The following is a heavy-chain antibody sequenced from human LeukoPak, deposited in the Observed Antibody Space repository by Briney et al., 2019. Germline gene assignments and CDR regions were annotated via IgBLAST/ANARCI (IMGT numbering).Heavy chain of an antibody. V-gene: IGHV3-11*04. Sequence: PGGSLRLSCAASGFTFSDYYMSWIRQAPGKGLEWVSYISSSGSTIYYADSVKGRFTISRDNAKNSLYLQMNSLRAEDTAVNYCARDSEYYDFWSGYSVWGQGTLVTVSS. CDR1: GFTFSDYY. CDR3: ARDSEYYDFWSGYSV. D-gene: IGHD3-3*01. J-gene: IGHJ4*02. CDR2: ISSSGSTI.